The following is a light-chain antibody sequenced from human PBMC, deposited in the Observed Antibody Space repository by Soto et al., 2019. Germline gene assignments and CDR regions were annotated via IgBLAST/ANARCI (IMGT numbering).Light chain of an antibody. CDR2: TAS. J-gene: IGKJ3*01. CDR3: RQSYSSPLT. V-gene: IGKV1-39*01. Sequence: DIQMTQSPSSLSASVGDRVTITCRASQSISSYLNWYQQKPGKAPKLLIYTASTLQSGVPSRFSGSGSATDFTLTISSLQPEDFATYYCRQSYSSPLTFGPGTKVDIK. CDR1: QSISSY.